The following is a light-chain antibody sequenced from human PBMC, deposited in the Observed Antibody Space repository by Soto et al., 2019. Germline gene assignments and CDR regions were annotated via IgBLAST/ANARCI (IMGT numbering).Light chain of an antibody. J-gene: IGKJ1*01. Sequence: DIQMTQSPSTLSASVGDRVTITCRASQRISSWLAWYQQKPGKAPKLLIFDVSSLETGVPSRFSGSGSGTDFTLTISGLQADDFATYYCQQYHTYWTFGQGTKVEIK. CDR3: QQYHTYWT. CDR2: DVS. V-gene: IGKV1-5*01. CDR1: QRISSW.